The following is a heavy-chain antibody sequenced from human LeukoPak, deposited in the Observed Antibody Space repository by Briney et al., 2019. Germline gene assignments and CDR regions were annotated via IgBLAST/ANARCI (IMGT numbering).Heavy chain of an antibody. CDR3: ARAPHGLDY. J-gene: IGHJ4*02. D-gene: IGHD2-21*01. Sequence: GGSLRLSCAASGFAFSGYSMHWVRQAPGKGLEWISYITSGGSTMDYADSVKGRFTNSRDNAKNSLYLQMNSLTAEDTAVYYCARAPHGLDYWGQGTLVTVS. V-gene: IGHV3-48*04. CDR1: GFAFSGYS. CDR2: ITSGGSTM.